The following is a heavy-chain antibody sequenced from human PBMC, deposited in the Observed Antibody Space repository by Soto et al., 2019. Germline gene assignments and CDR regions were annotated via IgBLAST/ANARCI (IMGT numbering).Heavy chain of an antibody. CDR1: GYTFTGYY. Sequence: ASVKVSCKASGYTFTGYYMHWVRQAPGQGLEWMGWINPNSGGTNYAQKFQGWVTMTRDTSISTAYMELSRLRSDDTAVYYCARDGGQRSYYYGSGSYPDYGMDVWGQGTTVTVSS. V-gene: IGHV1-2*04. CDR2: INPNSGGT. CDR3: ARDGGQRSYYYGSGSYPDYGMDV. J-gene: IGHJ6*02. D-gene: IGHD3-10*01.